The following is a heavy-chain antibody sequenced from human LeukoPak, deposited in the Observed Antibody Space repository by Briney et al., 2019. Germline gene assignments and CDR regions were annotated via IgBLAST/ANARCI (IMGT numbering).Heavy chain of an antibody. D-gene: IGHD3-22*01. V-gene: IGHV3-23*01. CDR2: ISGSGGST. J-gene: IGHJ4*02. Sequence: GGSLRLSCAASGFTFSSYAMSWVRQAPGKGLEWVSAISGSGGSTYYADSVKGRFTISRDNSKNTLYLQMNSLRAEDTAVYYCATEPMDYYDSSGYSTIGYWGQGTLVTVSS. CDR1: GFTFSSYA. CDR3: ATEPMDYYDSSGYSTIGY.